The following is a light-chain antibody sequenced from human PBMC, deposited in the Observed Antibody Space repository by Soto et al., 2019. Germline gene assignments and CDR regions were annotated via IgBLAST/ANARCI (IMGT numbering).Light chain of an antibody. V-gene: IGKV1-5*01. Sequence: DIQMTQSPSSLSAFVGDRGTITCRAIQSISLWLAWYQQKPGKAPRLLIYDVSTLESGVPSRFSGSGSGTEFSLTIKSLEPDDFATYYCQQYNSYSWTFGQGTKVDIK. CDR1: QSISLW. CDR3: QQYNSYSWT. CDR2: DVS. J-gene: IGKJ1*01.